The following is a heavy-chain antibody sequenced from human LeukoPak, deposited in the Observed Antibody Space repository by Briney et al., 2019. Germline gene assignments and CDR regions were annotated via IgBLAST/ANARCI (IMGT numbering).Heavy chain of an antibody. CDR3: AKVRWDNSGWYYLDS. Sequence: GGSLRLSCAASGFTFSDYNMPWVRQAPGKVLEWMAVISYHGINEYYADSVEGRFTISRDNSKNTLHLQMNSLRAEDTAVYYCAKVRWDNSGWYYLDSWGQGTLVTVSS. V-gene: IGHV3-30*18. D-gene: IGHD6-19*01. CDR2: ISYHGINE. CDR1: GFTFSDYN. J-gene: IGHJ4*02.